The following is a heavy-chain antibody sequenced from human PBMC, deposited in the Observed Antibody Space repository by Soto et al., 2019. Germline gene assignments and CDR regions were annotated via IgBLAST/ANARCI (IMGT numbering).Heavy chain of an antibody. J-gene: IGHJ3*02. D-gene: IGHD3-3*01. V-gene: IGHV3-23*01. CDR2: ITKTGRST. CDR3: TKDAEAYDFAFDK. Sequence: GGSLRLSCSTSGFRFRNYGMNWVRQVPGKGLEWVSGITKTGRSTFIADSVRGRFTISRDNLKNIMYLQMNSLRVDDTALYYCTKDAEAYDFAFDKWGQGTMVTVSS. CDR1: GFRFRNYG.